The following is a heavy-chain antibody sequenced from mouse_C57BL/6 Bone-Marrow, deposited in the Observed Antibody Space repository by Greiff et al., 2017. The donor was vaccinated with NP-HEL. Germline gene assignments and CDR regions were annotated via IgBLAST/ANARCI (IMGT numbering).Heavy chain of an antibody. D-gene: IGHD2-1*01. CDR2: IYPGDGDT. V-gene: IGHV1-80*01. J-gene: IGHJ2*01. Sequence: VQLQQSGAELVKPGASVKISCKASGYAFSSYWMNWVKQRPGKGLEWIGQIYPGDGDTNYNGKFKGKAKLTADKSASTAYMQLSSLTSEASAVYFCAREGGGNFYFDYWGQGTTLTVSS. CDR1: GYAFSSYW. CDR3: AREGGGNFYFDY.